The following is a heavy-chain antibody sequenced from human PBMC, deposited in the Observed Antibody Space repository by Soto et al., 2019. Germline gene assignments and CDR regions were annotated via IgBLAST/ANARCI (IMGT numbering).Heavy chain of an antibody. CDR2: IVVGSGNT. D-gene: IGHD3-9*01. Sequence: KVSCKASGFTFSSSAVQWVRQARGQRLEWIGKIVVGSGNTNYAQKFQERVTITRDMSTSTAYTELSSLRSEDTAFYYCAAFDPGPMGFDPWGQGTLVTVS. V-gene: IGHV1-58*01. J-gene: IGHJ5*02. CDR3: AAFDPGPMGFDP. CDR1: GFTFSSSA.